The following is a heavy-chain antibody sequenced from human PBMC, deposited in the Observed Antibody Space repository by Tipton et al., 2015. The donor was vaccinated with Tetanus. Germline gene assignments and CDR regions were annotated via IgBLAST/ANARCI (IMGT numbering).Heavy chain of an antibody. CDR1: GFTFSSYA. CDR2: ISGSGGST. J-gene: IGHJ4*02. Sequence: SLRLSCAASGFTFSSYAMSWVRQAPGKGLEWVSAISGSGGSTYYADSVKGRFTISRDNSKNTLYLQMNSLRAEDTAVYYCAKNRYSGLDNDYFDYWGQGTLVTVSS. CDR3: AKNRYSGLDNDYFDY. D-gene: IGHD5-12*01. V-gene: IGHV3-23*01.